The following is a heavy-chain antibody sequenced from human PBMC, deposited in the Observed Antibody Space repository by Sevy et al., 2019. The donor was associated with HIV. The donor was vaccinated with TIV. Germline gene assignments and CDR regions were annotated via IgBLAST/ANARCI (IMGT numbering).Heavy chain of an antibody. D-gene: IGHD1-26*01. Sequence: LPETLSLTYTVSGGSITSLYWNWIRQPPGKGLEWIANIYYNGHINYNPSLKSRVTLSLDTSKNQFSLRLSSVTAADTAMYYCAGENAWGRGYSWGQGTLVTVSS. J-gene: IGHJ4*02. CDR2: IYYNGHI. CDR1: GGSITSLY. CDR3: AGENAWGRGYS. V-gene: IGHV4-59*08.